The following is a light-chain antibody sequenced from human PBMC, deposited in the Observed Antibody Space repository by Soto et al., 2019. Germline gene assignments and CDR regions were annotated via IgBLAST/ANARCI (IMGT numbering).Light chain of an antibody. J-gene: IGLJ2*01. CDR2: EVS. CDR3: SSYTASGTFV. Sequence: QSALTQPASVSGSPGQSITISCTGTRSDIGAYTYVSWYQQHPGKAPKLIIYEVSNRPSGVSNRFSGSKYGNTASLTISGLQTEDEAGYYCSSYTASGTFVFGGGTKLTVL. CDR1: RSDIGAYTY. V-gene: IGLV2-14*01.